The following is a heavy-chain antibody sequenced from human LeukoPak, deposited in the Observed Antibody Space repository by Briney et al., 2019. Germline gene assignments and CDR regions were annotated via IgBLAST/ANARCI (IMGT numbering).Heavy chain of an antibody. D-gene: IGHD3-10*01. J-gene: IGHJ4*02. Sequence: GGSLRLSCAASGFTFSSYAMSCVPQAPGKGLEWVSAISGRGGSTYHADSVKGRFTITSDNSKHPLYPQVNSLSAEDTAVFCCAKDCGVEDYWGSGSYGPFDYWGQGTLVTVSS. CDR2: ISGRGGST. CDR3: AKDCGVEDYWGSGSYGPFDY. V-gene: IGHV3-23*01. CDR1: GFTFSSYA.